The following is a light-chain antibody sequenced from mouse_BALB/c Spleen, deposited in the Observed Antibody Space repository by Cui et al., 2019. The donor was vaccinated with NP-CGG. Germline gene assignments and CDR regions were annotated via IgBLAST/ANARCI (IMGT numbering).Light chain of an antibody. J-gene: IGLJ1*01. CDR1: TGAVTTSNY. CDR3: ALWYSNHWV. V-gene: IGLV1*01. Sequence: AVVTQEPALPTSPGETVTLTCRSSTGAVTTSNYANWVQEKPDHLFTGLIGGTKNRVPGVPARFSGSLIGDKAALTITGAQTEDEAIYFCALWYSNHWVFGGGTKLTVL. CDR2: GTK.